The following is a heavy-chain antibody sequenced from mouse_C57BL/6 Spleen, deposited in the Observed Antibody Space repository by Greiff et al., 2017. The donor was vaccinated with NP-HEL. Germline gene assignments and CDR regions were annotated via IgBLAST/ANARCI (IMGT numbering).Heavy chain of an antibody. Sequence: VQLQQSGAELVRPGASVTLSCKASGYTFTDYEMHWVKQTPVHGLEWIGAIDPETGGTAYNQKFKGKAILTADQSSSTAYMELRSLTSEDSAVYYCTIITTVDDFDYWGQGTTLTVSS. CDR1: GYTFTDYE. D-gene: IGHD1-1*01. CDR2: IDPETGGT. V-gene: IGHV1-15*01. J-gene: IGHJ2*01. CDR3: TIITTVDDFDY.